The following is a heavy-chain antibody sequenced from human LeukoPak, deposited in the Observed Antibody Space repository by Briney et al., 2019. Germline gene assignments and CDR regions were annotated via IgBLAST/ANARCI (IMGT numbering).Heavy chain of an antibody. CDR2: ISHDGSNE. CDR3: ARGLMSPLKVRFGSDNFPRDY. V-gene: IGHV3-30*03. J-gene: IGHJ4*02. CDR1: GFIFDNFG. D-gene: IGHD3-3*01. Sequence: GGSLRLSCAASGFIFDNFGMHWVRQVPGKGLEWLALISHDGSNEYYGDFVKGRFTTSRDNSKNTVYLQMNALRPEDTAMYYCARGLMSPLKVRFGSDNFPRDYWGQGTLVTVSS.